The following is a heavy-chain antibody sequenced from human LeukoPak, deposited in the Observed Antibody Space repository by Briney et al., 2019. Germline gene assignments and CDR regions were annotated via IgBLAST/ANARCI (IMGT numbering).Heavy chain of an antibody. CDR3: ARDSSSGSDY. J-gene: IGHJ4*02. CDR1: RGSISSGNYY. D-gene: IGHD6-19*01. V-gene: IGHV4-61*02. Sequence: SETLSLTCTVSRGSISSGNYYWSWIRQPAGKGLEWIGRFHTRGSTNYNPSLKSRVIISVDTSKNQFSLKLNSVTAADTAVYYCARDSSSGSDYWGQGTLVTVSS. CDR2: FHTRGST.